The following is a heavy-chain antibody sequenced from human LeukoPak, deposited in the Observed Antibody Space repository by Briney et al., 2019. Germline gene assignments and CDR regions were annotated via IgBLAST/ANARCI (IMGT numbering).Heavy chain of an antibody. CDR3: ARAVAGTECFDY. Sequence: ASVKVSCKASGYTFISYGISWVRQAPGQGLEWMGWINPNSGGTNYAQKFQGRVTMTRDTSISTAYMELSRLRSDDTAVYYCARAVAGTECFDYWGQGTLVTVSS. J-gene: IGHJ4*02. CDR2: INPNSGGT. V-gene: IGHV1-2*02. D-gene: IGHD6-19*01. CDR1: GYTFISYG.